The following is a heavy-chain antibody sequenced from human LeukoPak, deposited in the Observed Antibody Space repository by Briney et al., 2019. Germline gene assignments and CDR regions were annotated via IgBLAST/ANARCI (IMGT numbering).Heavy chain of an antibody. D-gene: IGHD2-2*02. Sequence: SETLSLTCTVSGGSISSYYWSWIRQPPGKGLEWIGYIYYSGSTNYNPSLKSRVTISVDTSKSQFSLKLSSVTAADTAVYYCARMGYQLLYGTYWFDPWGQGTLVTVSS. CDR2: IYYSGST. V-gene: IGHV4-59*01. J-gene: IGHJ5*02. CDR1: GGSISSYY. CDR3: ARMGYQLLYGTYWFDP.